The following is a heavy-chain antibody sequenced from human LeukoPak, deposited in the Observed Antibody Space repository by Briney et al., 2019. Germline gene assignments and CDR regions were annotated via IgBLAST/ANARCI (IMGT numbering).Heavy chain of an antibody. D-gene: IGHD6-19*01. CDR1: VYTFTGYY. Sequence: ASVKVSCTAFVYTFTGYYMYWVRQAPGQGLEWMGWINPNSGGTNYAQKFQGRVTMTRDTSISTAYMELSRLRSDDTAVYYCARLLGSSGWLFDYWGQGTLVTVSS. CDR3: ARLLGSSGWLFDY. CDR2: INPNSGGT. V-gene: IGHV1-2*02. J-gene: IGHJ4*02.